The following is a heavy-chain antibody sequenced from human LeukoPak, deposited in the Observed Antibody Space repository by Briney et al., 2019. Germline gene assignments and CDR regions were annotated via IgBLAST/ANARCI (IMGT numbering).Heavy chain of an antibody. V-gene: IGHV3-74*01. CDR1: GFTFSSNW. D-gene: IGHD2/OR15-2a*01. CDR2: TNSDGSST. J-gene: IGHJ4*02. Sequence: PGGSLRLSCAASGFTFSSNWMHWVRQAPGKGLVWVSRTNSDGSSTSYADSVKGRFTISRDNAKNTLYLQMNSLRAEDTAVYYCARDFYRREAVDYWGQGTLVTVSS. CDR3: ARDFYRREAVDY.